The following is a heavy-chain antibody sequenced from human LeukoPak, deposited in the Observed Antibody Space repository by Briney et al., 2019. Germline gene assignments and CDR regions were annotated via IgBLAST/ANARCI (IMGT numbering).Heavy chain of an antibody. Sequence: PSETLSLTCTVSGYSISSGYYWGWIRQPPGKGLEWIGEINHSGSTNYNPSLKSRVTISVDTSKNQFSLKLSSVTAADTAVYYCARHPAGIAAAGLNWSDPWGQGTLVTVSS. D-gene: IGHD6-13*01. CDR3: ARHPAGIAAAGLNWSDP. CDR2: INHSGST. CDR1: GYSISSGYY. V-gene: IGHV4-38-2*02. J-gene: IGHJ5*02.